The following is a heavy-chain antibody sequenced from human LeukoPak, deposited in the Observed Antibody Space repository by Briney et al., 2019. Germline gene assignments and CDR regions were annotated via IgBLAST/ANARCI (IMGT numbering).Heavy chain of an antibody. CDR1: GFTFSSYW. CDR2: IDGDGSNI. J-gene: IGHJ5*02. Sequence: PGGSLRLSCAASGFTFSSYWMHWVRQAPEKGLVWVSRIDGDGSNITYADSVKGRFTISRDNAKNTLNLQMNRLRAEDTAIYYCTRGDLWGQGTLVTVSS. CDR3: TRGDL. V-gene: IGHV3-74*01.